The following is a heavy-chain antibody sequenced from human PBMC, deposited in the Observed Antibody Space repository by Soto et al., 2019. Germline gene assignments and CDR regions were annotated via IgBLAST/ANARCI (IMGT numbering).Heavy chain of an antibody. Sequence: ASVQVSSKDCRFSFTSSDINWARQATEPRLEWMGSINPNSGNTRYAQKFQGRATMTRNTSISTAYMELSSLRSEDTAVYYCARDGGGNKLWTRHDYSYYGMNGWGQGTTVPSPQ. CDR3: ARDGGGNKLWTRHDYSYYGMNG. V-gene: IGHV1-8*01. CDR1: RFSFTSSD. CDR2: INPNSGNT. J-gene: IGHJ6*01. D-gene: IGHD5-18*01.